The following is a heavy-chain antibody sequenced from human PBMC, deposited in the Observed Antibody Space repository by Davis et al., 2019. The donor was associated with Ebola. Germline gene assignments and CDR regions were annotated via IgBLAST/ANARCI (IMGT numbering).Heavy chain of an antibody. J-gene: IGHJ3*02. V-gene: IGHV1-69*13. CDR2: IIPIFGTA. Sequence: AASVKVSCKASGYTFTSYAMHWVRQAPGQGLEWMGGIIPIFGTANYAQKFQGRVTITADESTSTAYMELSSLRSEDTAVYYCARIGYCSSTSCYADAFDIWGQGTMVTVSS. CDR3: ARIGYCSSTSCYADAFDI. D-gene: IGHD2-2*01. CDR1: GYTFTSYA.